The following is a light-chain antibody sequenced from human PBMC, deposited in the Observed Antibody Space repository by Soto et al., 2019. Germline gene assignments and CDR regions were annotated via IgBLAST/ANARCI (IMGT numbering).Light chain of an antibody. CDR1: QSVYNN. Sequence: ETVMTQYPATLSVSPWERANLSCRASQSVYNNLAWYQKKPSQAPRLIIYDGSSRATDIPTRVSGRGSGTEFTRTISSLQSEDCAVYDCQKYKNWPRTVGRGTKVEI. CDR3: QKYKNWPRT. J-gene: IGKJ4*02. CDR2: DGS. V-gene: IGKV3-15*01.